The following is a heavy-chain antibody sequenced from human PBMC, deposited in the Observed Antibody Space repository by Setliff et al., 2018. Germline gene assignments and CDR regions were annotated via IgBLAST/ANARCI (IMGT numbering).Heavy chain of an antibody. CDR3: AREKGNREAPELRGLYYYYMDV. J-gene: IGHJ6*03. CDR2: IYTSGST. Sequence: ETLSLTCTVSGGSISSYYWSWIRQPAGKGLEWIGRIYTSGSTNYNPSLKSRVTMSVDTSKNQFSLKLSSVTAADTAVCYWAREKGNREAPELRGLYYYYMDVWGKGTTVTVS. CDR1: GGSISSYY. D-gene: IGHD3-10*01. V-gene: IGHV4-4*07.